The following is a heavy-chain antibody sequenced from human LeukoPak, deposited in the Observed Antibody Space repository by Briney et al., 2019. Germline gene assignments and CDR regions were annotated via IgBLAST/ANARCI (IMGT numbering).Heavy chain of an antibody. Sequence: SVKVSCKASGGTFSSYAISWVRQAPGQGLEWMGGIIPLFGTANYAQKFQGRVTITTDESTSTAYMELSSLRSEYTAVYYCARGSDCSSTSCYPYYYYYMDVWGKGTTVTVSS. V-gene: IGHV1-69*05. J-gene: IGHJ6*03. CDR1: GGTFSSYA. CDR3: ARGSDCSSTSCYPYYYYYMDV. D-gene: IGHD2-2*01. CDR2: IIPLFGTA.